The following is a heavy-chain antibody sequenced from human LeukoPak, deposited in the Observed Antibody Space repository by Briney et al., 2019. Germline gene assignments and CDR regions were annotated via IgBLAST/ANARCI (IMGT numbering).Heavy chain of an antibody. CDR2: ISSSSSTI. Sequence: PGGSLRLSCAASGFTFSSYSMNWVRQAPGKGLEWVSYISSSSSTIYYADSVKGRFTISRDNAKNSLYLQMNSLRAEDTAVYYCARDSSGWYYYYYMDVWGKGTTVTVSS. CDR1: GFTFSSYS. V-gene: IGHV3-48*01. J-gene: IGHJ6*03. CDR3: ARDSSGWYYYYYMDV. D-gene: IGHD6-19*01.